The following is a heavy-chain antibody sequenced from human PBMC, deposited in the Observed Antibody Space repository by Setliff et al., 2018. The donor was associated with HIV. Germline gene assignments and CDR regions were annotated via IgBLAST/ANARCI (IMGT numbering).Heavy chain of an antibody. J-gene: IGHJ5*02. D-gene: IGHD1-20*01. V-gene: IGHV4-4*07. CDR3: ATGRRYGLFNP. Sequence: SETLSLTCTVSGGSINSYWWSWFRQPAGKGLEWIGRISSSGSPNHNPSLESRVTISVDTSKNQFTLNLNSVTAADTAAYYCATGRRYGLFNPWGQGTLVTVS. CDR2: ISSSGSP. CDR1: GGSINSYW.